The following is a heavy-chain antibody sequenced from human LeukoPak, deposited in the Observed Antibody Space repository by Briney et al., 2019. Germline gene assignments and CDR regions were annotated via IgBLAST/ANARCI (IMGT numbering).Heavy chain of an antibody. V-gene: IGHV1-2*02. J-gene: IGHJ6*03. CDR3: ARDHDYNYYMDV. CDR2: INPNSGGT. CDR1: GYTFTGYY. Sequence: ASVEVSCKASGYTFTGYYIYWVRQAPGQGLEWMGWINPNSGGTNYAQKFQGRVTMTRDTSISTAYMELSRLRSDDTAVYYCARDHDYNYYMDVWGKGTTVTVSS.